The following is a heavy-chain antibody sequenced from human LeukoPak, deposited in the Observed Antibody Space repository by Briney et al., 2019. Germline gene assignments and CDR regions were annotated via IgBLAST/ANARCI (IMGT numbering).Heavy chain of an antibody. CDR2: INPNSGGT. D-gene: IGHD1-1*01. V-gene: IGHV1-2*02. J-gene: IGHJ3*02. Sequence: ASVKVSCKASGYTFTGYYMHWVRQAPGQGLEWMGWINPNSGGTNYARKFQGRVTMTRDTSISTAYMELSRLRSDDTAVYYCARTSTGTRPYDAFDIWGQGTMVTVSS. CDR1: GYTFTGYY. CDR3: ARTSTGTRPYDAFDI.